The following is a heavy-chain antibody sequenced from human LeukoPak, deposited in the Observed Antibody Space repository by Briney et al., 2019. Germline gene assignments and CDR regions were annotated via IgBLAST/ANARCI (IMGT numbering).Heavy chain of an antibody. Sequence: SETLSLTCTVSGGSISSYYWSWIRQPPGKGLEWIGYIYYSGSTNYNPSLKSRVTISVDTSKNQFSLKLSSVTAADTAVYYCAGASYDSSGVHWGQGTLVTASS. J-gene: IGHJ4*02. CDR3: AGASYDSSGVH. D-gene: IGHD3-22*01. CDR2: IYYSGST. CDR1: GGSISSYY. V-gene: IGHV4-59*01.